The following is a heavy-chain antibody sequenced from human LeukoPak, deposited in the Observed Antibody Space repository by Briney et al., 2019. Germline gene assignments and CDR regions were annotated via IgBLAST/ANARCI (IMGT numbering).Heavy chain of an antibody. D-gene: IGHD3-22*01. V-gene: IGHV3-66*01. CDR2: IYSGGST. CDR1: GFNVSSNY. J-gene: IGHJ4*02. Sequence: PGRSLRLSCAASGFNVSSNYMSWVRQAPGKGLEWVSVIYSGGSTYYADSVKGRFTISRDNSKNTLYLQMNSLRAEDTAVYYCARGYYYDSTGPNIPFDYWGQGTLVTVSS. CDR3: ARGYYYDSTGPNIPFDY.